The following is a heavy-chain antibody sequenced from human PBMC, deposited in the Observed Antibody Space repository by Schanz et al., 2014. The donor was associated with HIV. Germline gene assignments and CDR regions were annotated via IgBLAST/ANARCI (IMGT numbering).Heavy chain of an antibody. CDR2: IGGGESSNR. CDR1: GFTFNSYG. J-gene: IGHJ6*02. D-gene: IGHD3-3*01. V-gene: IGHV3-33*08. Sequence: QVQVVESGGGVVQPERSLRLSCAASGFTFNSYGMLWVRQAPGKGLEWLAYIGGGESSNRYYGDFVKGRFIISRDNSKNTLYLQMNSLRDDDTAVYYCAKTVLRFLDCPNANGGMDVWGQGTAVIVSS. CDR3: AKTVLRFLDCPNANGGMDV.